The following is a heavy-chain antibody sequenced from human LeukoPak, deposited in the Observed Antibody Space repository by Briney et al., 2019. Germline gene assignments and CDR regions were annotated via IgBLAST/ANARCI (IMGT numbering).Heavy chain of an antibody. D-gene: IGHD6-13*01. J-gene: IGHJ4*02. CDR2: IKQDGSEK. Sequence: GGSLRLSCAASGFTFSSYWMSWVRQAPGKGLEWVANIKQDGSEKYYVDSVKGRFTISRDNAKNSLYLQMNSLRAEDTAIYYCAKTYSWFYFDFWGQGTLVTVSS. V-gene: IGHV3-7*03. CDR3: AKTYSWFYFDF. CDR1: GFTFSSYW.